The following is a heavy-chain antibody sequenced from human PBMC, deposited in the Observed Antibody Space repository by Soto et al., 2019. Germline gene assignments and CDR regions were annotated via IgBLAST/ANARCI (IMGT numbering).Heavy chain of an antibody. V-gene: IGHV3-30*03. CDR2: IAYDGTAE. CDR3: AITSLYSRGWPGIFDY. J-gene: IGHJ4*01. Sequence: GGSLRLSCAASGVTFNSYGAHWVRQAPGKGLEWVAVIAYDGTAEHYGDSVKGRFIISRDKSKNTVYLQMNSLRVDDTAVYYCAITSLYSRGWPGIFDYWRHGSLVT. CDR1: GVTFNSYG. D-gene: IGHD6-19*01.